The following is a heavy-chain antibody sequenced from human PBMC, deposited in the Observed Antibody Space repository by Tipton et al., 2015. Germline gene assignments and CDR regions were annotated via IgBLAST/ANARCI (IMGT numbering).Heavy chain of an antibody. CDR1: GGSVSSVSYY. J-gene: IGHJ4*02. V-gene: IGHV4-61*01. CDR2: ISQRDGT. Sequence: GLVKPSETLSLTCTVSGGSVSSVSYYWGWNRQTPGKGLEWIGYISQRDGTNYNPSLKSRVTISTDTSKNQFFLNLTSVTAADTAVYFCARIRGRYVMDSWGQGSLVSVSS. D-gene: IGHD3-16*01. CDR3: ARIRGRYVMDS.